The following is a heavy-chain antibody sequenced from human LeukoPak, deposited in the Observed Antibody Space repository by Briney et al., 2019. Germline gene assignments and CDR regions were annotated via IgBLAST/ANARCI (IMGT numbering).Heavy chain of an antibody. Sequence: GGSLRLSCAASGFTFSNYWMSWVRQAPGKGLEWVANINQDGSEKYSLDSVKGRFTISRDNAKNSLYLQMNSLRAEDTAVYYCAREGSWIDAFDMWGQGTMVTVSS. CDR3: AREGSWIDAFDM. V-gene: IGHV3-7*01. J-gene: IGHJ3*02. CDR1: GFTFSNYW. D-gene: IGHD5-12*01. CDR2: INQDGSEK.